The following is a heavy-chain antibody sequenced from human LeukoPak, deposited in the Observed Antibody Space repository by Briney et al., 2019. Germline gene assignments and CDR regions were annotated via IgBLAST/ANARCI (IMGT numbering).Heavy chain of an antibody. D-gene: IGHD6-13*01. CDR1: GYTFANYG. V-gene: IGHV5-51*01. CDR3: ARPRGIAAPEYYFDY. Sequence: GESLKISCKGSGYTFANYGIGWVRQMPGKGLEWMGIIYPSDSTARYSPSFQGQVTVSADESISTAYLHWTSLKASDTAVYYCARPRGIAAPEYYFDYWGQGTLVTVSS. J-gene: IGHJ4*02. CDR2: IYPSDSTA.